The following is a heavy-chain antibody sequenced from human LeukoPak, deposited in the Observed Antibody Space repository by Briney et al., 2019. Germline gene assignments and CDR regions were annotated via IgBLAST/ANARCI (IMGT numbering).Heavy chain of an antibody. CDR2: ISSSSSSFI. CDR1: GFTFSSYS. J-gene: IGHJ5*02. V-gene: IGHV3-21*01. D-gene: IGHD6-13*01. Sequence: GGSLRLSCAASGFTFSSYSMNWVRQAPGKGLEWVSSISSSSSSFIYYADSVKGRFTISRDNAKNSLYLQMNSLRAEDTAVYYCARGNSSSWTPSWFDPWGQGTLVTVSS. CDR3: ARGNSSSWTPSWFDP.